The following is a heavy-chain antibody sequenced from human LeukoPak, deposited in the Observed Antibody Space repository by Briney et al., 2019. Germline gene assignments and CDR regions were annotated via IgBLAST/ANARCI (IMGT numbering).Heavy chain of an antibody. D-gene: IGHD3-22*01. J-gene: IGHJ5*02. CDR1: GYTFTSYD. CDR3: ARGPPRITMIVVVIPRGWFDP. Sequence: ASVKVSCKASGYTFTSYDINWVRHATGQGLEWMGWMNPNSGNTGYAQKFQGRVTMTRNTSISTAYMELSSLRSEDTAVYSCARGPPRITMIVVVIPRGWFDPWGQGTLVTVSS. V-gene: IGHV1-8*01. CDR2: MNPNSGNT.